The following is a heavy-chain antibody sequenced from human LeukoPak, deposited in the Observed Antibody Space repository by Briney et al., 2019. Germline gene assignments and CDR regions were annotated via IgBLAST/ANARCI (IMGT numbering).Heavy chain of an antibody. CDR1: GFTFSGYS. Sequence: GGSLRLSCAASGFTFSGYSMNWVRQGPGKGLEWVSSITSSSSSTYYADSVKGRFTISRDNAKNSLYLHMNSLRAEDTAVYYCAPTGGISTWYFDYWGQGTLVTVSS. CDR3: APTGGISTWYFDY. V-gene: IGHV3-21*01. CDR2: ITSSSSST. J-gene: IGHJ4*02. D-gene: IGHD1-26*01.